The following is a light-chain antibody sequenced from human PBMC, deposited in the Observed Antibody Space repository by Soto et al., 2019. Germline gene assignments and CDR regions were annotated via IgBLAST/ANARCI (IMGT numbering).Light chain of an antibody. J-gene: IGKJ1*01. CDR1: QSIPNNN. CDR2: GAF. CDR3: QQYHSSPWT. V-gene: IGKV3-20*01. Sequence: IVLTQSQGNLSFSPGESATLSCRASQSIPNNNLAWYQQKPGQAPRLLFYGAFNRASGIPDRFSGSGSGTDFTLTISRVEPVDFAVYSCQQYHSSPWTLCQGTK.